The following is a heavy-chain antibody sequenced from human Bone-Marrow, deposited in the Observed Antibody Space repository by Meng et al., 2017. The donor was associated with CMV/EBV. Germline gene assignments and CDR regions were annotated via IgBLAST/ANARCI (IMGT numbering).Heavy chain of an antibody. V-gene: IGHV6-1*01. J-gene: IGHJ6*02. CDR3: ARELPHPTYYYYGMDV. D-gene: IGHD1-26*01. CDR2: TYYRSKWYN. Sequence: SCAISGDSVSSNSAAWNWIRQSPSRGLEWLGRTYYRSKWYNDYAVSVKSRVTINPDTSKNQFSLQLNSVTPENTAVYYCARELPHPTYYYYGMDVWGQGTTVTFSS. CDR1: GDSVSSNSAA.